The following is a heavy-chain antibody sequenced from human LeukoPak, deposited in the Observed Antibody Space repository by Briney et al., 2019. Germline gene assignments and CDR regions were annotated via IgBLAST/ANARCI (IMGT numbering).Heavy chain of an antibody. Sequence: GGSLRLSCAASGFTFSSYAMSWVRQAPGKGLEWVSAISGSGGSTYYADSVKGRFTISRGNSKNTLYLQMNSLRVEDTAVYYCAKDRGYCSSTSCYDYFDYWGQGTLVTVSS. CDR2: ISGSGGST. CDR1: GFTFSSYA. D-gene: IGHD2-2*01. CDR3: AKDRGYCSSTSCYDYFDY. V-gene: IGHV3-23*01. J-gene: IGHJ4*02.